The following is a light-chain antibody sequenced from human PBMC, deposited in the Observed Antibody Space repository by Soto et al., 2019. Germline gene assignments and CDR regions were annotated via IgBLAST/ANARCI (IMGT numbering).Light chain of an antibody. Sequence: EIVLTQSPGTLSLSPGERATLSCRASQSVSSGYLAWYQQKPGQAPRLLIYGASNRATGIPDRFSGSGSGTDFTLTISRLEPEDFAMYFCQQYVSSPQTFGQGTKVDIK. V-gene: IGKV3-20*01. CDR3: QQYVSSPQT. CDR1: QSVSSGY. CDR2: GAS. J-gene: IGKJ1*01.